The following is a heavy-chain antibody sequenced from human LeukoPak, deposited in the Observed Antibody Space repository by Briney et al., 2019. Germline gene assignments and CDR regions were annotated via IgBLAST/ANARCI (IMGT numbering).Heavy chain of an antibody. J-gene: IGHJ4*02. D-gene: IGHD3-22*01. CDR2: INHSGST. Sequence: SETLSLTCAVYGGSFSGYYWSWIRQPPGKGLEWIGEINHSGSTNYSPSLKSRLTISVDTSKNQFSLKLSSVTAADTAVYYCARGGRYDSSGLLDYWGRGTLVPVSS. CDR1: GGSFSGYY. CDR3: ARGGRYDSSGLLDY. V-gene: IGHV4-34*01.